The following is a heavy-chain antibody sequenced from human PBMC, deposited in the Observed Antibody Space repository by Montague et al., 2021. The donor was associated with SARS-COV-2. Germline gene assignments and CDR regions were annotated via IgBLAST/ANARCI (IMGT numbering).Heavy chain of an antibody. Sequence: SETLSLTCTVSGGSISSYYWNWIRETPGKGLEWIGYIYYSGTTXXXPSXXXRVTISLDTPKNQFSLNLNSVTAADTAIYYCARDQAAKISFKGAFDIWGQGRMVTVSS. J-gene: IGHJ3*02. V-gene: IGHV4-59*01. CDR2: IYYSGTT. CDR3: ARDQAAKISFKGAFDI. D-gene: IGHD3-3*01. CDR1: GGSISSYY.